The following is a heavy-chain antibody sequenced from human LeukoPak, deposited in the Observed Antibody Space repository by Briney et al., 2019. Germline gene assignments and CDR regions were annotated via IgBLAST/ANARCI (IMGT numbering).Heavy chain of an antibody. Sequence: PSETLFLTCTVSGGSISSYYWSWIRQPPGKGLEWIGYIYYSGSTNYNPSHKSRVTISVDTSKNQFSLKLSSVTAADTAVYYCARGLAAAANWFDPWGQGTLVTVSS. J-gene: IGHJ5*02. V-gene: IGHV4-59*01. D-gene: IGHD6-13*01. CDR1: GGSISSYY. CDR3: ARGLAAAANWFDP. CDR2: IYYSGST.